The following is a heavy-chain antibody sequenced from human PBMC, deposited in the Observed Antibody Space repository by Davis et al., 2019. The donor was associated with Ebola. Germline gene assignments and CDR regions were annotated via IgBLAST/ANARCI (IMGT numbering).Heavy chain of an antibody. CDR1: GYTFTSYY. Sequence: ASVKVSCKASGYTFTSYYMHWVRQAPGQGLEWMGIINPSGGSTSYAQKFQGRVTMTRDTSTSTVYMELSSLRSEDTAVYYCARDKDSYCGGDCGSGWFDPWGQGTLVTVSS. CDR2: INPSGGST. J-gene: IGHJ5*02. V-gene: IGHV1-46*01. D-gene: IGHD2-21*02. CDR3: ARDKDSYCGGDCGSGWFDP.